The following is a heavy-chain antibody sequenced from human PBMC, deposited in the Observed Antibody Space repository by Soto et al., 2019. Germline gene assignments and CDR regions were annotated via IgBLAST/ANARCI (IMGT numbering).Heavy chain of an antibody. CDR1: GFTFSSYG. CDR2: ISYDGSNK. D-gene: IGHD3-22*01. V-gene: IGHV3-30*03. CDR3: ARMYDSSGYYPFDY. J-gene: IGHJ4*02. Sequence: QVQLVESGGGVVQPGRSLRLSCAASGFTFSSYGMHWVRQAPGTGLEWVAVISYDGSNKYYADSVKGRFTISRDNSKNTLYLQMNSLRDEDTAVYYCARMYDSSGYYPFDYWGQGTLVTGSS.